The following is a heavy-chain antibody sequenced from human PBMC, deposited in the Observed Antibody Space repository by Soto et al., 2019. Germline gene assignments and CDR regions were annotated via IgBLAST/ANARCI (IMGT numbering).Heavy chain of an antibody. CDR2: IPSDGNNK. CDR3: ARDPHGDYYFDY. D-gene: IGHD4-17*01. Sequence: PGGSLRLSCAASGFTFSSYAMHWVRQAPGKGLEWVAVIPSDGNNKYYADSVKGRFSISRDNSKYTLYLQMTSLGAEDTAVYYCARDPHGDYYFDYWGQGTLVTVSS. V-gene: IGHV3-30-3*01. J-gene: IGHJ4*02. CDR1: GFTFSSYA.